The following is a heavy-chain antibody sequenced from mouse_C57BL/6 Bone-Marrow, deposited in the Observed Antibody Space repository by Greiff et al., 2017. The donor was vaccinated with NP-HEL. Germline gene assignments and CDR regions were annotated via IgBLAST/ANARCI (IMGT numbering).Heavy chain of an antibody. CDR2: ISNLAYSI. Sequence: EVMLVESGGGLVQPGGSLKLSCAASGFTFSDYGMAWVRQAPRKGPEWVAFISNLAYSIYYADTVTGRFTISRENAKNTLYLEMSSLRSEDTAMYYCARPIYYGSSPYWYFDVWGTGTTVTVSS. CDR3: ARPIYYGSSPYWYFDV. D-gene: IGHD1-1*01. V-gene: IGHV5-15*04. CDR1: GFTFSDYG. J-gene: IGHJ1*03.